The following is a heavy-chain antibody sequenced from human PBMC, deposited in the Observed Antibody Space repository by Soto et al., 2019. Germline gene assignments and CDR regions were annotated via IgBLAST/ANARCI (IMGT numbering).Heavy chain of an antibody. J-gene: IGHJ6*03. CDR1: GYTFTSYD. D-gene: IGHD6-13*01. CDR3: ATSEQQLARDWYYYYYMDV. Sequence: GASVKVSCKASGYTFTSYDINWVRQATGQGLEWMGWMNPNSGNTGYAQKFQGRVTMTRNTSISTAYMELSSLRSEDTAVYYCATSEQQLARDWYYYYYMDVWGKGTTVTVSS. V-gene: IGHV1-8*01. CDR2: MNPNSGNT.